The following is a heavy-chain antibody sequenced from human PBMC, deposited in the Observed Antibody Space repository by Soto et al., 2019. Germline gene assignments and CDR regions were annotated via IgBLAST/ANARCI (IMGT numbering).Heavy chain of an antibody. D-gene: IGHD5-12*01. J-gene: IGHJ6*02. CDR1: GFTFSSYG. Sequence: PGGSLRLSCAASGFTFSSYGMHWVRQAPGKGLEWVAVIWYDGSNKYYADSVKGRFTISRDNSKNTLYLQMNNLRAEDTAVYYCARDMRPFGGYDRSGYYYYGMDVWGQGTTVTVSS. CDR2: IWYDGSNK. CDR3: ARDMRPFGGYDRSGYYYYGMDV. V-gene: IGHV3-33*01.